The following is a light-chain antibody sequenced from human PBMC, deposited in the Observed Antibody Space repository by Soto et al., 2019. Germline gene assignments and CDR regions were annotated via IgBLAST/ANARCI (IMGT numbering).Light chain of an antibody. V-gene: IGKV3-11*01. Sequence: EIVLTQSPATLSLSPGERATLSCRASQNVNSYLAWYQQKPGQAPRLLIYDASNRATGIPGRFSGSGSGTDFTLTISSLEPEDFAVYYCQQRSNWPLTFGGGTKVEIK. CDR3: QQRSNWPLT. CDR2: DAS. CDR1: QNVNSY. J-gene: IGKJ4*01.